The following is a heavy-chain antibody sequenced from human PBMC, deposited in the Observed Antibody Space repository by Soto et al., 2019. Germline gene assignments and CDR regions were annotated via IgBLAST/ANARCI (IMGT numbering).Heavy chain of an antibody. D-gene: IGHD4-17*01. CDR2: IWYDGSNK. CDR3: ARLYGGIDY. CDR1: GFTFSSYG. J-gene: IGHJ4*02. Sequence: QVQLVESGGGVVQPGRSLRLSCAASGFTFSSYGMHWVRQAPGKGLEWVAVIWYDGSNKYYADSVKGRFTISRDNSKNTLYLQMNSLSAEDTAVYYCARLYGGIDYWGQGTLVTVSS. V-gene: IGHV3-33*01.